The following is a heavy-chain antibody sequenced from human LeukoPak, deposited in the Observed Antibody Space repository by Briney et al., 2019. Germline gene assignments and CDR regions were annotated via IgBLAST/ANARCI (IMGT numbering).Heavy chain of an antibody. J-gene: IGHJ6*03. CDR1: GGSISSYY. V-gene: IGHV4-4*07. CDR3: ARNRPYCTNGVCYMRDYYYYYMDV. D-gene: IGHD2-8*01. CDR2: IYTSGST. Sequence: SETLSLTCTVSGGSISSYYWSWIRQPAGKGLEWIGRIYTSGSTNYNPSLKSRVTMSVDTSKNQFSLKLSSVTAADTAVYYCARNRPYCTNGVCYMRDYYYYYMDVWGKGTTVTVSS.